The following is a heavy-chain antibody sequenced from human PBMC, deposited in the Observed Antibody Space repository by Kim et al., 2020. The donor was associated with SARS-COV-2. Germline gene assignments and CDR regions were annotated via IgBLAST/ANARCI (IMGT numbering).Heavy chain of an antibody. V-gene: IGHV5-51*01. CDR3: ARYLAAAGRFDP. Sequence: YTPSFQGQVTISADKSISPAYLQGSSLKASDTAMYYCARYLAAAGRFDPWGQGTLVTVSS. J-gene: IGHJ5*02. D-gene: IGHD6-13*01.